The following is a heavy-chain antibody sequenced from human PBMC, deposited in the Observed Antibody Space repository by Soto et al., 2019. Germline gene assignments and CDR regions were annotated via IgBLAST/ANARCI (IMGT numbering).Heavy chain of an antibody. CDR1: GFTFSSYW. CDR2: INSDGSST. Sequence: EGQLVESGGGLVQPGGSLRLSCAASGFTFSSYWMYWVRQARGKGVVWVSRINSDGSSTSYADSVKGRFTISIDNAKNKLYLQMNSLRAEDTAVYYCVRTSLVVAAATREDYWGQGTLVTVSS. J-gene: IGHJ4*02. CDR3: VRTSLVVAAATREDY. D-gene: IGHD2-15*01. V-gene: IGHV3-74*01.